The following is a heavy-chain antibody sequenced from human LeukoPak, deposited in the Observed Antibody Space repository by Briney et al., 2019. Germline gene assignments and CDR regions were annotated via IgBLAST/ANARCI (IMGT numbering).Heavy chain of an antibody. CDR3: ARKYCSGGSCSTLY. V-gene: IGHV4-39*07. D-gene: IGHD2-15*01. Sequence: PSETLSLTCTVSGGSISSSSYYWGWIRQPPGKGLEWIGSIYYSGSTYYNPSLKSRVTISVDKSKNQFSLKLSSVTAADTAVSYCARKYCSGGSCSTLYWGQGTLVTVSS. CDR1: GGSISSSSYY. J-gene: IGHJ4*02. CDR2: IYYSGST.